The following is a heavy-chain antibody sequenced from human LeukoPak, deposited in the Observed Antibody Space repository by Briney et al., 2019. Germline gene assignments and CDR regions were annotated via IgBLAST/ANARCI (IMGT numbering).Heavy chain of an antibody. CDR2: INLSGST. V-gene: IGHV4-34*01. D-gene: IGHD6-19*01. J-gene: IGHJ2*01. CDR1: DGSFSGYY. Sequence: SETLSLTCAVYDGSFSGYYWSWIRQPPGKGLEWIGEINLSGSTNYNPSLKSRVTISVDTSKNQFSLRLSSVTAADTAVYYCARRMAGPPALGWYFDLWGRGTLVTVSS. CDR3: ARRMAGPPALGWYFDL.